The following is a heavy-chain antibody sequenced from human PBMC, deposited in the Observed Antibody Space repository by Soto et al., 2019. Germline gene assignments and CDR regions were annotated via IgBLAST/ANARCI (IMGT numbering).Heavy chain of an antibody. Sequence: EVQLLESGGCLVQPGGSLRLSCAASGFTFSSYGMTWVRQAPGKGLEWVSFSSATGAGTYYADSVKGRFTISRDNSKNTLYLQMTSLRADDTAVYYCAKDRRAGGNYGFYSDLWGQGALVIVYS. V-gene: IGHV3-23*01. D-gene: IGHD1-7*01. CDR1: GFTFSSYG. CDR2: SSATGAGT. J-gene: IGHJ4*02. CDR3: AKDRRAGGNYGFYSDL.